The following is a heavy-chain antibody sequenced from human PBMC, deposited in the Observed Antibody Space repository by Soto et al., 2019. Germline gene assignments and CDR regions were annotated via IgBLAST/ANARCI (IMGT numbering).Heavy chain of an antibody. J-gene: IGHJ6*02. CDR3: ARGGPTVTTSYYYCSGMDV. CDR1: GFTFSSYG. CDR2: IWYDGSNK. Sequence: QVQLVESGGGVVQPGRSLRLSCAASGFTFSSYGMHWVRQAPGKGLEWVAVIWYDGSNKYYADSVKGRFTISRDNSKNTLYLQMNSRRAEDTAVYYCARGGPTVTTSYYYCSGMDVWGQGTTVTVSS. V-gene: IGHV3-33*01. D-gene: IGHD4-17*01.